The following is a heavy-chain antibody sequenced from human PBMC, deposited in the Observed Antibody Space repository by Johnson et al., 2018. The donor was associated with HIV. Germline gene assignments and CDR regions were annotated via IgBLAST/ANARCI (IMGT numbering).Heavy chain of an antibody. V-gene: IGHV3-30-3*01. J-gene: IGHJ3*02. D-gene: IGHD3-16*01. CDR2: ISYDGSNK. CDR1: GFTFSSYA. CDR3: ARGPGRQEGTRWGDAFDI. Sequence: QVQLVESGGGVVQPGRSLRLSCAASGFTFSSYAMHWVRQAPGNGLEWVAVISYDGSNKYYADSVKGRFTISRDNSKNTLYLQMNSLRAEDTAVYYCARGPGRQEGTRWGDAFDIWGQGTMVTVSS.